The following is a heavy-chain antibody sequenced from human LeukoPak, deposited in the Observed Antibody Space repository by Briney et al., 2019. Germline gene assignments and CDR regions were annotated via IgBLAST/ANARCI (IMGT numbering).Heavy chain of an antibody. CDR2: IYYSGST. CDR1: AGSISIYY. CDR3: ARIGAAAGTGGFDY. D-gene: IGHD6-13*01. Sequence: SETLSLTCTVSAGSISIYYWSWIRQPPGKGLEWFGYIYYSGSTNYNPSLNSRVTISVDTSKNQCSLKLSSVTAADTAVYYCARIGAAAGTGGFDYWGQGTLVSVPS. V-gene: IGHV4-59*08. J-gene: IGHJ4*02.